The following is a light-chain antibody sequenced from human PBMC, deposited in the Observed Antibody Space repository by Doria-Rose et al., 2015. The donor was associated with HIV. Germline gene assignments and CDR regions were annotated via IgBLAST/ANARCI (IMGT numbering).Light chain of an antibody. CDR3: QQYYSTPQT. CDR1: QGIRNS. J-gene: IGKJ2*01. CDR2: AAS. V-gene: IGKV1-NL1*01. Sequence: DIRLTQSPSSLSASVGDRVTITCRASQGIRNSLAWYQQRPGKAPKLLVYAASTLESGVPSRFSGSGSGTDYTLTISSLQPEELATYYCQQYYSTPQTFGHRTKLEIK.